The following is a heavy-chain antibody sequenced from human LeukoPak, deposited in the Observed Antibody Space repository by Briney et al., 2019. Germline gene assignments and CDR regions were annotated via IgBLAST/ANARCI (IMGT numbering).Heavy chain of an antibody. Sequence: PSETLSLTCAVYGGSFSGYYWSWIRQPPGKGLEWIGEINHSGSTNYNPSLKSRVTISVDTSKNQFSLKLSSVTAADTAVYYCASHFWGSGSYPHDYWGQGTLVTVSS. J-gene: IGHJ4*02. CDR2: INHSGST. CDR1: GGSFSGYY. V-gene: IGHV4-34*01. D-gene: IGHD3-10*01. CDR3: ASHFWGSGSYPHDY.